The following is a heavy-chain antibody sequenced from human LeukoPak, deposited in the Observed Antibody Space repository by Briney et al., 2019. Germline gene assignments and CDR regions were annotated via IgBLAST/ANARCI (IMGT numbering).Heavy chain of an antibody. Sequence: QPGGSLRLSCSVSGFTFSSNTMHWVRQAPGKGLEYVSAISSHGGTTYYSDSVKGRFTVSRDNSKNTLYLQMTSLRAEDTAVYYCVKPYDYWGQGTLATVSS. CDR1: GFTFSSNT. J-gene: IGHJ4*02. CDR2: ISSHGGTT. CDR3: VKPYDY. V-gene: IGHV3-64D*09.